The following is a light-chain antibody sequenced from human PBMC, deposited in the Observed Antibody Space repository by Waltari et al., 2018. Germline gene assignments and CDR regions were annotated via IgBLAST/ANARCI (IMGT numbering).Light chain of an antibody. Sequence: EIVLTQSPGSLSSSPGERVTLSCSASQSVSRALAWYQQKHGQATRLLIFGASNRATGSPDRFSGSGSETDFSLTISRLEPEDFAVYYCQHYVRLPATFGRGTKVEIK. V-gene: IGKV3-20*01. CDR1: QSVSRA. J-gene: IGKJ1*01. CDR2: GAS. CDR3: QHYVRLPAT.